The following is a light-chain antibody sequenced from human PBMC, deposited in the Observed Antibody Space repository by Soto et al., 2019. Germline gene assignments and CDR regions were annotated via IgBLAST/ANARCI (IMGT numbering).Light chain of an antibody. V-gene: IGLV2-11*01. CDR2: DVS. CDR1: NNEVGGYNY. J-gene: IGLJ1*01. Sequence: QSALTQPRSVSGSPGQSVTISCTGTNNEVGGYNYVSWYQQHPCKAPKLMIYDVSKRPSGVPDRFSGSKSGNTASLTISGLQAEDEADYYCCSYAGTNYVFGTGTKVTVL. CDR3: CSYAGTNYV.